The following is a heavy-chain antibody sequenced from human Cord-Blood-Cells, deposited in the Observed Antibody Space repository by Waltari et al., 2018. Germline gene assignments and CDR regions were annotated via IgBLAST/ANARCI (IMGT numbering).Heavy chain of an antibody. J-gene: IGHJ2*01. CDR1: GFTFSSSW. CDR2: IKQDGSEK. D-gene: IGHD5-18*01. Sequence: EVQLVESGGGLVQPGGSLRLSCAASGFTFSSSWMSWVRQAPGKGLEWVANIKQDGSEKYYVDSVKGRFTISRDNAKNSLYLQMNSLRAEDTAVYYCASMHVDTAMDFDLWGRGTLVTVSS. V-gene: IGHV3-7*05. CDR3: ASMHVDTAMDFDL.